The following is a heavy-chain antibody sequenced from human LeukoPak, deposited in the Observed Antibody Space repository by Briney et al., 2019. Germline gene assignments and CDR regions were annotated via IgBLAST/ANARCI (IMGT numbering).Heavy chain of an antibody. Sequence: GGSLRLSCAASGFTFSSYWMTWVRQAPGTGLEWVANIKRDGSERYYVDSVKGRFTISRDNAKNSLYLQMNSLRAEDTAMYYCARDAAYCGGDCYSTRPPASPHFDYWGQGTLVTVSS. V-gene: IGHV3-7*01. CDR3: ARDAAYCGGDCYSTRPPASPHFDY. CDR1: GFTFSSYW. D-gene: IGHD2-21*02. J-gene: IGHJ4*02. CDR2: IKRDGSER.